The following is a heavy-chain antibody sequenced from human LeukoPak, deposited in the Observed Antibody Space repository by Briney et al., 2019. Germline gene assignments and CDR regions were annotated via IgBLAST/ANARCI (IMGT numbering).Heavy chain of an antibody. J-gene: IGHJ4*02. Sequence: ADSVKGRFTISRDNSKNSLSLQMNSLRTEDTAFYYCAKDIFPHGYNYPFDYWGQGTLVTVSS. CDR3: AKDIFPHGYNYPFDY. V-gene: IGHV3-43*01. D-gene: IGHD3-22*01.